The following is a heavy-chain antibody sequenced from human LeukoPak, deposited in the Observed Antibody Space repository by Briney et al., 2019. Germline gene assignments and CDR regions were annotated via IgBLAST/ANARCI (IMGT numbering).Heavy chain of an antibody. Sequence: SETLSLTCIVSGDSISSYYWSWIRQPPGKGLEWIGYTSHSGSTNSNPSLKSRVTISVDTSKNQFSLTLSSVTAADTAVYYCARVWGGYSSSHFDYWGQGTLVTVSS. CDR3: ARVWGGYSSSHFDY. V-gene: IGHV4-59*01. CDR2: TSHSGST. CDR1: GDSISSYY. D-gene: IGHD6-19*01. J-gene: IGHJ4*02.